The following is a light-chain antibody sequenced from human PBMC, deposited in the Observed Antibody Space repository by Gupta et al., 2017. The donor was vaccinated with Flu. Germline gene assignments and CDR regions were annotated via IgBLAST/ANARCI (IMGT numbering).Light chain of an antibody. CDR1: YIGGKN. CDR2: YDS. J-gene: IGLJ3*02. CDR3: QVVDTSRDHWV. V-gene: IGLV3-21*03. Sequence: YVLAQPPSGSVAPGRKARISCEGNYIGGKNVHWYQQVPGQAPVVVVYYDSDRPSGIPARFSGSNYGNTATITTIRVEAGDEAAYYCQVVDTSRDHWVFGGGTKLTVL.